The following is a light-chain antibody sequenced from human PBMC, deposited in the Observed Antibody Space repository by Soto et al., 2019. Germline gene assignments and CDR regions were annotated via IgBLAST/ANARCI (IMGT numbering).Light chain of an antibody. V-gene: IGLV2-8*01. Sequence: QSALTQPPSASGSPGQSVTISFTGTSSDVGGHNYVSWYQQYPGKAPKLMLYEVTKRPSGVPDRFSGSKSGNTASLTVSGLQAEDEADYYCSSYAGSNTFVVFGGGTKLTVL. CDR2: EVT. J-gene: IGLJ2*01. CDR1: SSDVGGHNY. CDR3: SSYAGSNTFVV.